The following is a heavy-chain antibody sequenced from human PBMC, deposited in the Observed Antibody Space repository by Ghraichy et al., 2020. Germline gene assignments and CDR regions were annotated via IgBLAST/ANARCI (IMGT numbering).Heavy chain of an antibody. J-gene: IGHJ4*02. V-gene: IGHV4-59*01. CDR3: ARFPMSKSLYYFDY. CDR1: GGSISSYY. Sequence: SETLSLTCTVSGGSISSYYWSWIRQPPGKGLEWIGYIYYSGSTNYNPSLKSRVTISVDTSKNQFSLKLSSVTAADTAVYYCARFPMSKSLYYFDYWGQGTLVTVSS. CDR2: IYYSGST.